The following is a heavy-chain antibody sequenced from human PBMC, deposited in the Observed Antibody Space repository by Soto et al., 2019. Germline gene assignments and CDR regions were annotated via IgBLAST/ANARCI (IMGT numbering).Heavy chain of an antibody. Sequence: GGSLRLSCAASGFTFSRYWLSWVRQAPGKGLEWVANIKHDGNEQYYVDSVKGRFTISRDNAKNSLYLQMNSLRAEDAAVYYCTRDDEVFFDSWGQGTLVTVSS. J-gene: IGHJ4*01. CDR2: IKHDGNEQ. CDR1: GFTFSRYW. CDR3: TRDDEVFFDS. V-gene: IGHV3-7*03.